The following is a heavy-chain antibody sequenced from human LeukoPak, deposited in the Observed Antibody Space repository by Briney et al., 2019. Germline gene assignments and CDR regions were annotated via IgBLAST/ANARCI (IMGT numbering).Heavy chain of an antibody. Sequence: PGGSLRLSCAASGFTFDDYGMSWVRQAPGKGLEWVSGINWNGGSTGYADSVKGRFTIPRDNAKNSLYLQMNILRAEDTALYYCARGEDSPFDYWGQGTLVTVSS. CDR1: GFTFDDYG. CDR2: INWNGGST. J-gene: IGHJ4*02. V-gene: IGHV3-20*04. D-gene: IGHD3-22*01. CDR3: ARGEDSPFDY.